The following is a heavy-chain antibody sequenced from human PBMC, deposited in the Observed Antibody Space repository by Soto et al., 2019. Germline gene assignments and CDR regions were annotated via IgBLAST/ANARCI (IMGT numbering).Heavy chain of an antibody. D-gene: IGHD1-26*01. J-gene: IGHJ5*02. CDR2: IYWDDDK. CDR1: GFSLSTSGVG. V-gene: IGHV2-5*02. Sequence: QITLKESGPTLVKPTQTLTLTCTFSGFSLSTSGVGVGWIRQPPGKALEWLALIYWDDDKRYSPSLKSRLTTXKXTXXNQVVLTMTNMDPVDTATYYCAHTRREPELNWFDPWGQGTLVTVSS. CDR3: AHTRREPELNWFDP.